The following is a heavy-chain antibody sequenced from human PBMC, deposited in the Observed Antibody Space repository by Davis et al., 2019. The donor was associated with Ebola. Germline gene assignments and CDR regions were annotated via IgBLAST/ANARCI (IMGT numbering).Heavy chain of an antibody. V-gene: IGHV1-69*06. CDR2: IIPVFYTT. Sequence: SVKVSCKASRGTFSDSAISWVRQAPGQALEWVGGIIPVFYTTNYTQRFQGSATITADISTGTVYMQLTNLGSDDTAVYYCARAPRATVIAYYYYMDVWGKGSAVTVSS. D-gene: IGHD4-11*01. CDR1: RGTFSDSA. CDR3: ARAPRATVIAYYYYMDV. J-gene: IGHJ6*03.